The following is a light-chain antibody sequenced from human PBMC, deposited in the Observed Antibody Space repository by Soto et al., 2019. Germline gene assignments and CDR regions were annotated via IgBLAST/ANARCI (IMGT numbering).Light chain of an antibody. CDR1: SSDVGGYNY. Sequence: QSALTQPASVSGSPGQSITISCTGTSSDVGGYNYVSWYQQHPGKAPKLMIYEVSNRPSGVSNRFSGSKSGNTASLTISGLQAEDEDDYYCSSYTSSSLVFGTGTKLTVL. CDR2: EVS. J-gene: IGLJ1*01. V-gene: IGLV2-14*01. CDR3: SSYTSSSLV.